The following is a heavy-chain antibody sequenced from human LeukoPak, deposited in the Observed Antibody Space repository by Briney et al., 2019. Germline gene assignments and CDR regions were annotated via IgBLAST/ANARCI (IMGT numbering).Heavy chain of an antibody. CDR1: GYTFTGYY. J-gene: IGHJ4*02. V-gene: IGHV1-2*02. D-gene: IGHD4-17*01. CDR3: ARGLTVTPIDY. Sequence: ASVKLSCKASGYTFTGYYIHWVRQAPGQGHEWMGWINPNSGGTNYAQNFQGRVTMTRDTSISTAYMERSRLKSDDTAVYYCARGLTVTPIDYWGQGTLVTVSS. CDR2: INPNSGGT.